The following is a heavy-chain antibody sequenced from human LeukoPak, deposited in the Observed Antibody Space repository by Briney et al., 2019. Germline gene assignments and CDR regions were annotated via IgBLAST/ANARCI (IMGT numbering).Heavy chain of an antibody. D-gene: IGHD6-13*01. Sequence: ASVKVSCKASGYTFTGYYMHWVRQAPGQGLDWMGWINPNSGVTNYPQKFQGRVTMTWDTSTGTGYMELTRLTSDDTAVYYCARGPAAGIGAYWGQGTLVTVSS. CDR3: ARGPAAGIGAY. CDR1: GYTFTGYY. J-gene: IGHJ4*02. V-gene: IGHV1-2*02. CDR2: INPNSGVT.